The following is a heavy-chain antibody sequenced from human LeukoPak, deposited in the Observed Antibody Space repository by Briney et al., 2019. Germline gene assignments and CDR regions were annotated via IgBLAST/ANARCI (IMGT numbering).Heavy chain of an antibody. CDR2: ISSSSSTI. J-gene: IGHJ4*02. CDR3: ARDGYYDFWSGYYTRGYFDY. D-gene: IGHD3-3*01. CDR1: GFTFSSYS. Sequence: GGSLRLSCAASGFTFSSYSMYWVRQAPGKGLEWVSYISSSSSTIYYADSVKGRFTISRDNAKNSLYLQMNSLRAEDTAVYYCARDGYYDFWSGYYTRGYFDYWGQGTLVTVSS. V-gene: IGHV3-48*01.